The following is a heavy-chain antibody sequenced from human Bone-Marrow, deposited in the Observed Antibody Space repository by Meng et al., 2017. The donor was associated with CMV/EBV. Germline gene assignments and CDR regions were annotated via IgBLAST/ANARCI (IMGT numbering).Heavy chain of an antibody. V-gene: IGHV3-13*01. J-gene: IGHJ6*02. CDR2: IGTAGDT. CDR1: GFTFSSYW. CDR3: ARDKGYGMDV. Sequence: GESLKISCAASGFTFSSYWMHWVRQATGKGLEWVSAIGTAGDTYYPGSVKGRFTISRENAKNSLYLQMNSLRAGDTAVYYCARDKGYGMDVWGQGTTVTFSS.